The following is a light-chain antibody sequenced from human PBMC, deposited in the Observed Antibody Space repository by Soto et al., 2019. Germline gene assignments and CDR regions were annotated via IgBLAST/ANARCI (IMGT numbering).Light chain of an antibody. Sequence: EVVLTQSPVTLALSPGDGATLSCRTSHSVDIYLAWYQQIPGQAPRLLIYDASNRATGIPARFSGSGSGTDFTLTISSLEPEDFAVYYCQQRKYWPPLTFGGGTKVELK. V-gene: IGKV3-11*01. CDR2: DAS. J-gene: IGKJ4*01. CDR1: HSVDIY. CDR3: QQRKYWPPLT.